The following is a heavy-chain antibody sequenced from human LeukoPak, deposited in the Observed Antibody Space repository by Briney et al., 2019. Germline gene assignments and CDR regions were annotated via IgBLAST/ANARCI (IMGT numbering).Heavy chain of an antibody. J-gene: IGHJ4*02. V-gene: IGHV1-46*01. CDR3: ARAGSSGDYQAGSFEY. D-gene: IGHD1-26*01. Sequence: ASVKVSCKASGYTFSNYNVHWVRQAPGQGLEWMGIINPTGGSTSYAQKFQGRVTMTRDMSTTTVYMDLSSLKSEDTAVYYCARAGSSGDYQAGSFEYWGQGTLVTVSS. CDR2: INPTGGST. CDR1: GYTFSNYN.